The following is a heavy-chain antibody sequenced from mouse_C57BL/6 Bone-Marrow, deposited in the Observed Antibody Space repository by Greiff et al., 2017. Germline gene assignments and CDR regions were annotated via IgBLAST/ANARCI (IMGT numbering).Heavy chain of an antibody. D-gene: IGHD4-1*01. CDR1: GFSLSTFGMG. Sequence: QVTLKESGPGILEPSQTLSLSCSFSGFSLSTFGMGVGWIRQPSGQGLEWLVNICWGDAKYYNPALQSRPTISKDTAKNQVFLKIAHVDTADTATYFCARIPWPFLPGYYFDYWGQGTTLTVSS. CDR2: ICWGDAK. CDR3: ARIPWPFLPGYYFDY. V-gene: IGHV8-8*01. J-gene: IGHJ2*01.